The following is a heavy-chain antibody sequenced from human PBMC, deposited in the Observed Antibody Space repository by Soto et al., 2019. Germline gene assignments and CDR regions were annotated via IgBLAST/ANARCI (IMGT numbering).Heavy chain of an antibody. Sequence: QLHLQESGPGLVKPSQTLSLTCSVSGTSINSCPYFWIFIPQNPGKGLVWLGFIYYSGNTSYNPSPKTRIIMSVDTSKGPSSLILASVTASDTAVYFCASAAIRGYYFDSWGQGTLVTVSS. J-gene: IGHJ4*02. CDR1: GTSINSCPYF. CDR3: ASAAIRGYYFDS. D-gene: IGHD2-21*01. CDR2: IYYSGNT. V-gene: IGHV4-31*03.